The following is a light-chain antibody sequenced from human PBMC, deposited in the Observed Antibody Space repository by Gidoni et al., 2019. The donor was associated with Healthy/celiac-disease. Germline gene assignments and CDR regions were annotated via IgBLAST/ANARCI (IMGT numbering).Light chain of an antibody. V-gene: IGKV1-5*01. CDR1: QSISSW. J-gene: IGKJ1*01. CDR2: DAS. Sequence: DIRLTQSPSTRSASVGDRVTITCRASQSISSWLAWYQQKPGKAPKLLIYDASSLESGVPSRFSGSGSGTEFTLTISSLQPDDFATYYCQQYNSYPWTFGQGTKVEIK. CDR3: QQYNSYPWT.